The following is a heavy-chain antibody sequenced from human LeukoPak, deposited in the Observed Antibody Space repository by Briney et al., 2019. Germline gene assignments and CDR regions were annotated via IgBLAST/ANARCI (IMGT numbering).Heavy chain of an antibody. Sequence: HSETLSLTCSVSGGSISSSRSYWGWIRQTPGKGLEWVGSIYYNGDTYYNPSFKSRVSMSVDTAKNQISLILTSVTAADTAVYYCSREGYSCPNWFDTWGQGTLVTVSS. D-gene: IGHD4-11*01. CDR1: GGSISSSRSY. J-gene: IGHJ5*02. CDR3: SREGYSCPNWFDT. CDR2: IYYNGDT. V-gene: IGHV4-39*07.